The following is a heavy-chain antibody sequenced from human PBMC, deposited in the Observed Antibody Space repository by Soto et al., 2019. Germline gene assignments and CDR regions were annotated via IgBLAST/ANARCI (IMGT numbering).Heavy chain of an antibody. CDR1: GCNFSSYT. D-gene: IGHD3-10*01. Sequence: QVQLVQSGAEVKKPGSSVKVSCKAAGCNFSSYTISWVRQAPGQGLEWMGRIIPILGIANYAQKFQGIVTITADKSTRTAYMELSSPRSEATAVYYFARLEGSYSWFDPCGPGNLVTVSS. CDR2: IIPILGIA. J-gene: IGHJ5*02. CDR3: ARLEGSYSWFDP. V-gene: IGHV1-69*02.